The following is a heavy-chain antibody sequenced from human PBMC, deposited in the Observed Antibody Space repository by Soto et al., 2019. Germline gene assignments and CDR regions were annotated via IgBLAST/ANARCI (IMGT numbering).Heavy chain of an antibody. CDR3: AKGPSSSSSWY. CDR1: GFTFSSYS. CDR2: ISSSSSYI. J-gene: IGHJ4*02. V-gene: IGHV3-21*04. Sequence: GGSLRLSCAASGFTFSSYSMNWVRQAPGKGLEWVSSISSSSSYIYYADSVKGRFTISRDNAKNSLYLQMNSLRAEDTAVYYCAKGPSSSSSWYWGQGTLVTVSS. D-gene: IGHD6-13*01.